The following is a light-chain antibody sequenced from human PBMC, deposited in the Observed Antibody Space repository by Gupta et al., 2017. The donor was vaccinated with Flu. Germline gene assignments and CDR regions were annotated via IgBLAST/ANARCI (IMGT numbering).Light chain of an antibody. CDR3: QQRSNWQYT. Sequence: GERATHFCRASQSVSSYLAWYQQKPGQAPRLLIYDTSYRATGSPARFSGSGSGTDFTLTISSLEPEDFAVYYCQQRSNWQYTFGQGTKLEIK. V-gene: IGKV3-11*01. CDR1: QSVSSY. CDR2: DTS. J-gene: IGKJ2*01.